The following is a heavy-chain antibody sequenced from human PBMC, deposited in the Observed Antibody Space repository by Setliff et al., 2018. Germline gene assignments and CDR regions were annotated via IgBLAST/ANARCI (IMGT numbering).Heavy chain of an antibody. J-gene: IGHJ3*02. CDR3: ASSSGSSSNDAFDI. Sequence: PGESLKISCKGSGYRFSSHWIGWVRQMPGKVLEWMGIIYPGDSDTRYSPSFQGQVTISADKSISTAYLQWSSLKASDTAMYYCASSSGSSSNDAFDIWGQGTLVTVSS. CDR2: IYPGDSDT. CDR1: GYRFSSHW. V-gene: IGHV5-51*01. D-gene: IGHD1-26*01.